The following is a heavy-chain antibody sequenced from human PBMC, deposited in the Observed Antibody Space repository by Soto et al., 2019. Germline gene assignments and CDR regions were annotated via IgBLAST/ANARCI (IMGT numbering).Heavy chain of an antibody. CDR3: ARTGVVTGYYYYGMDV. CDR1: GCTFSSYA. D-gene: IGHD2-21*02. V-gene: IGHV1-69*13. CDR2: IIPIFGTA. J-gene: IGHJ6*02. Sequence: GASVKVSCKASGCTFSSYAISWVRQAPGQGLEWMGGIIPIFGTANYAQKFQGRVTITADESTSTAYMELSSLRSEDTAVYYCARTGVVTGYYYYGMDVWGQGTTVTVSS.